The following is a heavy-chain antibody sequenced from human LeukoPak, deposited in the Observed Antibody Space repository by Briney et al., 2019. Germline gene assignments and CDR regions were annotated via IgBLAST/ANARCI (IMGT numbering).Heavy chain of an antibody. CDR3: ARMYSSSSFFDY. CDR1: GGSISGYY. V-gene: IGHV4-59*08. Sequence: SETLSLTCTVSGGSISGYYWNWIRQPPGKGLEWIGYIYYSGVTKYNPSLKSRVTISAETSNNHSSLKLTSVTAADTAVYYCARMYSSSSFFDYWGQGILVTVSS. CDR2: IYYSGVT. J-gene: IGHJ4*02. D-gene: IGHD6-6*01.